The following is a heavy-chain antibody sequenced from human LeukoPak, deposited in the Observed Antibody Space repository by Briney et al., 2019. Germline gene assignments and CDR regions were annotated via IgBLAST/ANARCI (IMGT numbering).Heavy chain of an antibody. J-gene: IGHJ3*02. D-gene: IGHD3-22*01. V-gene: IGHV3-48*01. CDR2: ISSSSTI. CDR1: GFTFSSYS. Sequence: PGGSLRLSCAASGFTFSSYSMNWVRQAPGKGLEWVSYISSSSTIYYADSVKGRFTISRDNAKNSLYLQMNSLRAEDTAVYYCAILTSTVGDSSGYYRPPAAFDIWGQGTMVTVSS. CDR3: AILTSTVGDSSGYYRPPAAFDI.